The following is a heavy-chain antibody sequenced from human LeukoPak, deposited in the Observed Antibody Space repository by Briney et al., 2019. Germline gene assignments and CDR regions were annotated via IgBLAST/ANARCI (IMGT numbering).Heavy chain of an antibody. Sequence: ASVKVSCKTSGYPFTTWEINWVRQAAGQGLELMGWVHPNSGNTAYAQKFQGRVTMTRDTSISTAYMEVSGLRSDDTAVYFCARGPRNDPWGQGTLVTVSS. CDR3: ARGPRNDP. CDR1: GYPFTTWE. J-gene: IGHJ5*02. D-gene: IGHD1-14*01. V-gene: IGHV1-8*01. CDR2: VHPNSGNT.